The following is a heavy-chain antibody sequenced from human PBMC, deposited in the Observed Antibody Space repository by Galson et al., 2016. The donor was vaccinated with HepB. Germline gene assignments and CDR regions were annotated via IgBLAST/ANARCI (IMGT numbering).Heavy chain of an antibody. J-gene: IGHJ4*02. V-gene: IGHV3-30-3*01. CDR3: ARDRDSGGDYAGPFDY. CDR2: ISYDGGNE. Sequence: SLRLSCAASGFTFTRHAIHWVRQAPGKGLEWVAVISYDGGNEYLADSVKGRFTISRDNSKNRVYLQLNSLRPDDSAVYYCARDRDSGGDYAGPFDYWGQGTLVTVSS. CDR1: GFTFTRHA. D-gene: IGHD4-17*01.